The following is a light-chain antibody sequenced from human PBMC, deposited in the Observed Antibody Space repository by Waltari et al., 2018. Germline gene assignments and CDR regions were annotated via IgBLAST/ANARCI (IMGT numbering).Light chain of an antibody. CDR1: DSNIGSPH. V-gene: IGLV1-47*02. CDR2: SND. Sequence: QSILTQPPSASGAPGQRVTISCSGSDSNIGSPHVNWYQNLPGMAPKLVIYSNDQRPSGVPDRFSGSTSGTSASLTISGLRSEDEADYYCAAWDDTLSGYVFGPGTRVSVL. J-gene: IGLJ1*01. CDR3: AAWDDTLSGYV.